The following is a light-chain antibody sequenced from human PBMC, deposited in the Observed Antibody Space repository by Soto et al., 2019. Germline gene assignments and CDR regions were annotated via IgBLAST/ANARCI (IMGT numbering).Light chain of an antibody. CDR3: QQYGSLSWT. J-gene: IGKJ1*01. CDR2: GAS. Sequence: IVLPQSPGTLSLSPGERGTRHCRVSQSVSSSYLAWYQQKPGQAPRLLIYGASTRDTGVPYRFSGSGSGTDFTLTISRLEPEDFAVYHCQQYGSLSWTFGQGTKVDIK. CDR1: QSVSSSY. V-gene: IGKV3-20*01.